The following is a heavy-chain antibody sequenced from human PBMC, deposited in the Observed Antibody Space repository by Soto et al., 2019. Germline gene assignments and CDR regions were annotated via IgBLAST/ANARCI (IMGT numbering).Heavy chain of an antibody. V-gene: IGHV3-11*05. CDR3: ARGRGAAADYFDS. D-gene: IGHD6-13*01. Sequence: QVQLVESGGGLVKPGGSLRLSCAVSGFTFSDYYMTWIRQAPGKGLEWVSCISSSTSHTNYADSVKGRFTISRDNAKNSLFLQMNSLRAEDTAVYYCARGRGAAADYFDSWGQGTLVTVSS. CDR1: GFTFSDYY. J-gene: IGHJ4*02. CDR2: ISSSTSHT.